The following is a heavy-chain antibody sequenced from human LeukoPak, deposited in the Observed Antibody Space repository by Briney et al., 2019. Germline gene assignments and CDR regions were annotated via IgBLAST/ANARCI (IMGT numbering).Heavy chain of an antibody. CDR1: GFTFSSYS. Sequence: GGSLRLSCAASGFTFSSYSMNWVRQAPGKGLEWVSSISSSSSYIYYADSVKGRFTISRDNAKNSLYLQMNSLRAEDTAVYYCATPALLYSSSWYYFDYWGQGTLVTVSS. V-gene: IGHV3-21*01. CDR2: ISSSSSYI. D-gene: IGHD6-13*01. CDR3: ATPALLYSSSWYYFDY. J-gene: IGHJ4*02.